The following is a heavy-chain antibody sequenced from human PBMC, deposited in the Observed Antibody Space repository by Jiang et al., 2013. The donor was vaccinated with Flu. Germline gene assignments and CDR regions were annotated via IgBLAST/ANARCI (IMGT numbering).Heavy chain of an antibody. D-gene: IGHD2-2*01. J-gene: IGHJ1*01. CDR2: IDPSDSYT. V-gene: IGHV5-10-1*01. Sequence: GAEVKKPGESLRISCKGSGYSFTSYWISWVRQMPGKGLEWMGRIDPSDSYTNYSPSFQGHVTISADKSISTAYLQWSSLKASDTTMYYCAIPGGDIVVVPAAIDFQHWGQGTLVTVSS. CDR1: GYSFTSYW. CDR3: AIPGGDIVVVPAAIDFQH.